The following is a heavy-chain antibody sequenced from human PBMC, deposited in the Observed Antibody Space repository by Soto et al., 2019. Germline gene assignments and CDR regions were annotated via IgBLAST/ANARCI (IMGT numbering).Heavy chain of an antibody. CDR3: ARIGRSTVPTG. CDR2: ISSCSRTI. V-gene: IGHV3-48*01. J-gene: IGHJ4*02. D-gene: IGHD4-17*01. Sequence: GGSLRLSCAASGFTLSSYSTNWVRQAPGKGLEWVSYISSCSRTIYYADSVKGRFTISRDNAKNSLYLQMNSLRAEDTAVYYCARIGRSTVPTGWGQGTLITVSS. CDR1: GFTLSSYS.